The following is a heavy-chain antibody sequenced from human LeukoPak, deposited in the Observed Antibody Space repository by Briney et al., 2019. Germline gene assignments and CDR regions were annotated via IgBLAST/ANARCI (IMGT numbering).Heavy chain of an antibody. V-gene: IGHV4-39*01. D-gene: IGHD6-13*01. CDR1: GGSISRITYY. CDR2: VYYGGTT. CDR3: ARHRGSSSWFDY. Sequence: SETLSLTCNVSGGSISRITYYWGWIRQPPGKGLKWIGSVYYGGTTYYNPSLKSRVTISIDTSKNQFSLKMSSVTAADTAVYYCARHRGSSSWFDYLGQGILVTVSS. J-gene: IGHJ4*02.